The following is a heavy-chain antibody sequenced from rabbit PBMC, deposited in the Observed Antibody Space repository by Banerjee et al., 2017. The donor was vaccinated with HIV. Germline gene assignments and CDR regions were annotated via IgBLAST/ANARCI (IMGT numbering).Heavy chain of an antibody. CDR2: IYTSSGNT. J-gene: IGHJ4*01. Sequence: QEQLEESGGDLVQPEGSLTLTCTASGFSFSSSYWICWVRQAPGKGLELIACIYTSSGNTYYASWAKGRFTISKTSSTTVTLQMTSLTAADTATYFCARGGSGLYIELKLWGPGTLVTVS. D-gene: IGHD1-1*01. CDR3: ARGGSGLYIELKL. V-gene: IGHV1S45*01. CDR1: GFSFSSSYW.